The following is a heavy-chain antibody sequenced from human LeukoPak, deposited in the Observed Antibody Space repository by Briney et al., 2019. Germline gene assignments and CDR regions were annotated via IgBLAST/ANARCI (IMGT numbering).Heavy chain of an antibody. CDR2: INQDESVK. D-gene: IGHD2-2*01. V-gene: IGHV3-7*01. J-gene: IGHJ3*02. Sequence: GGSLRLSCAASGFTFSSNWMSWVRQAPGKGLEWVANINQDESVKYYVDSVKGRFTISRDNAKNSLYLQMNSLRVEDTAVYYCAKPPRVVVPAAAAIWAFDIWGQGTMVTVSS. CDR1: GFTFSSNW. CDR3: AKPPRVVVPAAAAIWAFDI.